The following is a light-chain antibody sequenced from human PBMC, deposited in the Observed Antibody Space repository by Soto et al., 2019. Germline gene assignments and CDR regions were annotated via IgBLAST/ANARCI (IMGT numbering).Light chain of an antibody. V-gene: IGLV2-14*01. CDR2: EVS. J-gene: IGLJ1*01. Sequence: QSALTQPASVSGSPGQSITISCTGTSSDVGGYNYVSWYQQHPGKAPKLIIYEVSNRPSGVSNRFSGSKSGNTASLTISGLQAEEEADYYCNSYTSKSTGVFGPGTKLTVL. CDR1: SSDVGGYNY. CDR3: NSYTSKSTGV.